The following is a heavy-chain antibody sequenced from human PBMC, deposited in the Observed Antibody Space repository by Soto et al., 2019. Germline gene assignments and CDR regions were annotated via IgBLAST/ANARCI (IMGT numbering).Heavy chain of an antibody. J-gene: IGHJ6*02. CDR3: AKDYDIVVVPAAMFYGIDV. Sequence: GGSVRLSCAASGFTLSSYAMSWVRQAPGKGLEWVSAISGSGGSTYYADSVKGRFTISRDNSKNTLYLQMNSLRAEDTAVYYCAKDYDIVVVPAAMFYGIDVRAQGTTVTVS. D-gene: IGHD2-2*01. V-gene: IGHV3-23*01. CDR2: ISGSGGST. CDR1: GFTLSSYA.